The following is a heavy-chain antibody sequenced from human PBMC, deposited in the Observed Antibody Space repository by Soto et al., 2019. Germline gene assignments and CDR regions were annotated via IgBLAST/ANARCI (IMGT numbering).Heavy chain of an antibody. Sequence: PSETLSLTCAVYGGSFSGYYRSWIRQPPGKGLEWIGEINHSGSTNYNPSLKSRVTISVDTSKNQFSLKLTSVTAADTAVYYCASANFGFDYWGQGTPVTVSS. CDR1: GGSFSGYY. CDR3: ASANFGFDY. V-gene: IGHV4-34*01. D-gene: IGHD3-3*01. CDR2: INHSGST. J-gene: IGHJ4*02.